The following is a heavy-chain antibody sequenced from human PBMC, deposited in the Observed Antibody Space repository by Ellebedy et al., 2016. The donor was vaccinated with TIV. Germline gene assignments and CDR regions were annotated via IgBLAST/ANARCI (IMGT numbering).Heavy chain of an antibody. Sequence: MPSETLSLTCSVSGDSINSDSYFWGWIRQPPGKGLEWIGSIFYSGSTYYNPSLKSRATISVDTSKKQFSLKLTSVTAADTAVYYCARVGLAAAGIWDIGFYYYYGMDVWGQGTTVTVSS. CDR3: ARVGLAAAGIWDIGFYYYYGMDV. V-gene: IGHV4-39*07. CDR2: IFYSGST. J-gene: IGHJ6*02. CDR1: GDSINSDSYF. D-gene: IGHD6-13*01.